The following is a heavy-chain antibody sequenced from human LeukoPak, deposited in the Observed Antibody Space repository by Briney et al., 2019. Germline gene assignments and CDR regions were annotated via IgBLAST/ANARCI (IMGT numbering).Heavy chain of an antibody. J-gene: IGHJ4*02. CDR1: GFTFSSYA. V-gene: IGHV3-23*01. CDR2: ISGNAAAT. D-gene: IGHD3-22*01. Sequence: GGSLRLSCAASGFTFSSYAMSWVRQAPGKGLEWVSTISGNAAATYYGDSVKGRFTISRDNSRNTLYLQMNSLRAEDTAIYYCAKDRTHRRYYDSTGYYNQYDYWGQGALVTVSS. CDR3: AKDRTHRRYYDSTGYYNQYDY.